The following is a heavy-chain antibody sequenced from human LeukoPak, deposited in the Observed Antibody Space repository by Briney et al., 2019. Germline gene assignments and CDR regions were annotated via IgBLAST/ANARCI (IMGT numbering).Heavy chain of an antibody. CDR2: INPNSGGT. CDR3: AREGSGYPY. CDR1: GYTFTGYY. Sequence: ASVKVSCKASGYTFTGYYMHWARQAPGQGLEWMGWINPNSGGTNYAQKFQGRVTMTRDTSISTAYMEVSRLTSDDTAVFYCAREGSGYPYWGQGTLVTVSS. V-gene: IGHV1-2*02. J-gene: IGHJ4*02. D-gene: IGHD5-12*01.